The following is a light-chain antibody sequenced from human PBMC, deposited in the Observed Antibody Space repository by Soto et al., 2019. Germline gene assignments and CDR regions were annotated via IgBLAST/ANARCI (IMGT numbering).Light chain of an antibody. CDR1: QSVSSF. Sequence: EIEVTQSPATLSVSPGERATLSCRASQSVSSFFAWYQQKPGQSPRLLIYDASNRASGIPARLTGSGSGTDFTLTISSVEPEDSAVYYCQQRGNWWTFGQGTKVDIK. CDR2: DAS. CDR3: QQRGNWWT. J-gene: IGKJ1*01. V-gene: IGKV3-11*01.